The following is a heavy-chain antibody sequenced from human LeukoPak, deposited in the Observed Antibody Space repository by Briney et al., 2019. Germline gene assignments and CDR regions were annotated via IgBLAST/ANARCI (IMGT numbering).Heavy chain of an antibody. D-gene: IGHD3-10*01. CDR2: IYYSGST. CDR1: GGSISSYY. Sequence: NSSETLSLTCTVSGGSISSYYWSWIRQPPGKGLEWIGYIYYSGSTNYNPSLKSRVTISVDTSKNQFSLKLSSVTAADTAVYYCARHYGELNDAFDIWGQGTMVTVSS. CDR3: ARHYGELNDAFDI. V-gene: IGHV4-59*01. J-gene: IGHJ3*02.